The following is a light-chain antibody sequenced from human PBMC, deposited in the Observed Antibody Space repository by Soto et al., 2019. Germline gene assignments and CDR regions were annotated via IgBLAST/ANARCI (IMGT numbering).Light chain of an antibody. V-gene: IGLV2-14*01. CDR3: SSYTSSNTPYV. J-gene: IGLJ1*01. CDR1: SSDVGAYNF. CDR2: EVT. Sequence: QSVLTQPASVSGSPGQSITISCTGSSSDVGAYNFVSWYQHHPGKAPKLILYEVTTRPSGVSSRSSGSKSGNTASLTISGLQADDEANYYCSSYTSSNTPYVFGTGTKVTAL.